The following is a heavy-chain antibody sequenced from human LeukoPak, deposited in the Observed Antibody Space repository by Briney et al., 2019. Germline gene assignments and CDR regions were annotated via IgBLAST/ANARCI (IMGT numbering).Heavy chain of an antibody. CDR2: IRSKAYGGTT. CDR3: TWISGSYYGEWVIDY. CDR1: GFTFGDYA. V-gene: IGHV3-49*03. Sequence: PGGSLRLSCTASGFTFGDYAMSWFRQAPGKGLEWVGFIRSKAYGGTTEYAASVKGRFTISRDDSKSIAYLQMNSLKTEDTAVYYCTWISGSYYGEWVIDYWGQGTLVTVSS. J-gene: IGHJ4*02. D-gene: IGHD1-26*01.